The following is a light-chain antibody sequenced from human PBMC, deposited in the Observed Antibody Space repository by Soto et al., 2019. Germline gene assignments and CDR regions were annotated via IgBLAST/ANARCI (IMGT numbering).Light chain of an antibody. CDR2: DAS. Sequence: EIVITQSPATLSVSPGERATLSCSASQNIRSSLAWYQQRPGQAPRLLIYDASTRATGIPTRFSGGGSGTEFTVTISSLQSEDFAIYYCQQYDIWPPYTFGPGTQVEIK. J-gene: IGKJ2*01. CDR1: QNIRSS. V-gene: IGKV3-15*01. CDR3: QQYDIWPPYT.